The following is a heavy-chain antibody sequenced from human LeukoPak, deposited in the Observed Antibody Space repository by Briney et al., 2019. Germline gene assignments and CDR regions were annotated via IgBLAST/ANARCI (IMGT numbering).Heavy chain of an antibody. V-gene: IGHV3-48*01. Sequence: GGSLRLSCAASGFTFSSYSMNWVRQAPGRGLEWVSYISSSSSTIYYAKGRFTISRDNAKNSLYLQMNSLRAEDTAVYYCARRDYDSSGYYSDHFDSWGRGTPVTVSS. D-gene: IGHD3-22*01. CDR3: ARRDYDSSGYYSDHFDS. J-gene: IGHJ4*02. CDR2: ISSSSSTI. CDR1: GFTFSSYS.